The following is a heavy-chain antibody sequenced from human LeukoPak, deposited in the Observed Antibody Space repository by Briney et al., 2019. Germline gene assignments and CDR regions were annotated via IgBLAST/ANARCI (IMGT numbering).Heavy chain of an antibody. V-gene: IGHV3-21*01. CDR3: ARAVDTAMVIPFDY. J-gene: IGHJ4*02. D-gene: IGHD5-18*01. CDR1: GFTFDDYA. CDR2: ISSSSSYI. Sequence: PGRSLRLSCAASGFTFDDYAMHWVRQAPGKGLEWVSSISSSSSYIYYADSVKGRFTISRDNAKNSLYLQMNSLRAEDTAVYYCARAVDTAMVIPFDYWGQGTLVTVSS.